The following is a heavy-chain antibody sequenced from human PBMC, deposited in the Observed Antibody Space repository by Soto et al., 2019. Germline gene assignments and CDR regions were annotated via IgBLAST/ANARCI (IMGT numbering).Heavy chain of an antibody. CDR2: IDPSDSYT. Sequence: GESLKISCKGSGYSFTSYWISWVRQMPGKGLEWMGRIDPSDSYTNYSPSFQGHVTISADKSISTAYLQWSSLKASDTAMYYCAREYYDYVWGSYRLRYFDLWGRGTLVTVS. CDR3: AREYYDYVWGSYRLRYFDL. J-gene: IGHJ2*01. D-gene: IGHD3-16*02. CDR1: GYSFTSYW. V-gene: IGHV5-10-1*01.